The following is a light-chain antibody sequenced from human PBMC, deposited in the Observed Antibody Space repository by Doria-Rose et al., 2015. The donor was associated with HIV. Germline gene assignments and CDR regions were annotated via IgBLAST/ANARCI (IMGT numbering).Light chain of an antibody. CDR3: QQFDSFPRT. Sequence: TQSPSFLSASVGVRVTITCRASQGISRYLAWYPQKPGKAPTLLIFGASTLQSGVPSRFSGSGSGTESTLTISSLQPEDFATYYCQQFDSFPRTFGQGTKVELK. J-gene: IGKJ1*01. CDR2: GAS. CDR1: QGISRY. V-gene: IGKV1-9*01.